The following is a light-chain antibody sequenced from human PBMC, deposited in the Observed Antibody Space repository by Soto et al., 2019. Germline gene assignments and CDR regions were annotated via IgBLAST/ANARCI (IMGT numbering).Light chain of an antibody. Sequence: EIVLTQSPATLSLSPGERATLPCRASQSVSNYLVWYQQRPGQAPRLLVYDASNKATGIPARFSGSGSGTDFTLTITSLEPADFAVYYCQQRSNWPRTFGQGTKV. V-gene: IGKV3-11*01. CDR2: DAS. CDR1: QSVSNY. CDR3: QQRSNWPRT. J-gene: IGKJ1*01.